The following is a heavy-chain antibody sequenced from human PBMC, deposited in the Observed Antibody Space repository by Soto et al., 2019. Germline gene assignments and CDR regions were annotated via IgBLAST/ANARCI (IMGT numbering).Heavy chain of an antibody. J-gene: IGHJ3*02. D-gene: IGHD3-22*01. CDR2: INHSGST. CDR3: ARVVRFRGPRRPIYDSSGYPKDAFDI. Sequence: QVQLQQWGAGLLKPSETLSLTCAVYGGSFSGYYWSWIRQPPGKGLEWIGEINHSGSTNYNPSLNGRVTISVDTSKNQFSLKLSSVTAADTAVYYCARVVRFRGPRRPIYDSSGYPKDAFDIWGQGTMVTVSS. CDR1: GGSFSGYY. V-gene: IGHV4-34*01.